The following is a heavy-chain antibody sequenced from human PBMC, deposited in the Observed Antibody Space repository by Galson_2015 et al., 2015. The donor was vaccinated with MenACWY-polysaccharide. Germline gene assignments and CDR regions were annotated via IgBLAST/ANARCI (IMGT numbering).Heavy chain of an antibody. V-gene: IGHV3-21*01. D-gene: IGHD3-10*01. CDR1: GFTFDDYA. CDR2: ISSSSSYI. Sequence: SLRLSCAASGFTFDDYAMHWVRQAPGKGLEWVSSISSSSSYIYYADSVKGRFTISRDNAKNSLYLQMNSLRAEDTAVYYCARVVVEAELLWFGEPNYYYYGMDVWGQGTTVTVSS. J-gene: IGHJ6*02. CDR3: ARVVVEAELLWFGEPNYYYYGMDV.